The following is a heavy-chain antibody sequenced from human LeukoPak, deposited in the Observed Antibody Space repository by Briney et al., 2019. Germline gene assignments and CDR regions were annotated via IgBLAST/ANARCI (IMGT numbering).Heavy chain of an antibody. D-gene: IGHD3-22*01. J-gene: IGHJ4*02. CDR2: IIPIFGTA. CDR3: ARDLWPYYYDSSGPSSFDY. V-gene: IGHV1-69*01. CDR1: GGTFSSYA. Sequence: GASVKVSCKASGGTFSSYAISWVRQAPGQGLEWMGGIIPIFGTANYAQKFQGRVTITAVESTSTAYMELSSLRSEDTAVYYCARDLWPYYYDSSGPSSFDYWGQGTLVTVSS.